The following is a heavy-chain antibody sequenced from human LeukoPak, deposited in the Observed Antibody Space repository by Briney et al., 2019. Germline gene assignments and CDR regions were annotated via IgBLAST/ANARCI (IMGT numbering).Heavy chain of an antibody. CDR1: GFTLSSYG. CDR2: VSYDGSNK. D-gene: IGHD3-22*01. J-gene: IGHJ4*02. Sequence: GGSLRLSCAASGFTLSSYGMHWVRQAPGKGLEWVAVVSYDGSNKYYADSVKGRFTISRDNSKNTLYLQMNSLRAEDTAVYYCAKNPHGYYDSSGYPLDYWGQGTLVTVSS. CDR3: AKNPHGYYDSSGYPLDY. V-gene: IGHV3-30*18.